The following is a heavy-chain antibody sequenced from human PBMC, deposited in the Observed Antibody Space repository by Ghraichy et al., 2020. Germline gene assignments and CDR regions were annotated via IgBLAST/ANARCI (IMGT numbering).Heavy chain of an antibody. D-gene: IGHD2-2*01. V-gene: IGHV4-59*08. Sequence: SETLSLTCTVSGGSISSYYWSWIRQPPGKGLEWIGYIYYSGSTNYNPSLKSRVTISLDTSKNQFSLKLTSVTAADTAVYYCVRLLLNCSAPSCHHRYYYYGMDVWGQGTTVTVSS. J-gene: IGHJ6*02. CDR3: VRLLLNCSAPSCHHRYYYYGMDV. CDR2: IYYSGST. CDR1: GGSISSYY.